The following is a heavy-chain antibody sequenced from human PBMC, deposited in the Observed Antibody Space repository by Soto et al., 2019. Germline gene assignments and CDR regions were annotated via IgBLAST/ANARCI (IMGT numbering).Heavy chain of an antibody. CDR3: ATGRGYSYARRCLSGFDV. CDR2: IIPISGTP. CDR1: GGTFSTYA. D-gene: IGHD5-18*01. Sequence: QVHLVQSGAEVKKPGSSVKVSCKASGGTFSTYAINWVRQAPGQGLEWMGGIIPISGTPSYAQKFQGRVTITADESTSTAYRELSSLRSEDTAVYYCATGRGYSYARRCLSGFDVWGQGTTVTVSS. V-gene: IGHV1-69*01. J-gene: IGHJ6*02.